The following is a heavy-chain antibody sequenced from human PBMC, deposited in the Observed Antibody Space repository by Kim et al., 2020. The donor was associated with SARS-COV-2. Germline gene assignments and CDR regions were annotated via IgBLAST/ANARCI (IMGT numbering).Heavy chain of an antibody. CDR3: ARHEKALVQYPFCYGMDV. CDR2: ILPFMDSP. Sequence: SVKVSCKVSGGTFSSHSISWVRQAPGQGLEWMGGILPFMDSPNLAQKFQGRLTIKADESTSTAYMELSSLRSEDTAVYYCARHEKALVQYPFCYGMDVWGQGTTVTVSS. J-gene: IGHJ6*02. V-gene: IGHV1-69*13. CDR1: GGTFSSHS.